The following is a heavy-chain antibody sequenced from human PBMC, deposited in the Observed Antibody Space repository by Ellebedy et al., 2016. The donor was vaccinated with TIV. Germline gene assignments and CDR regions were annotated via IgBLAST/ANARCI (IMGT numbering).Heavy chain of an antibody. CDR2: IYYSGST. J-gene: IGHJ5*02. D-gene: IGHD2-15*01. CDR1: GDSMSTYY. CDR3: VRGSRVEKWFDP. Sequence: MPGGSLRLSCTVSGDSMSTYYWGWIRQPPGKGLEWIGNIYYSGSTDYNPSLKSRVTISVDTSKNQFSLKLNSVTAADTARYYCVRGSRVEKWFDPWGQGTLVTVSS. V-gene: IGHV4-59*12.